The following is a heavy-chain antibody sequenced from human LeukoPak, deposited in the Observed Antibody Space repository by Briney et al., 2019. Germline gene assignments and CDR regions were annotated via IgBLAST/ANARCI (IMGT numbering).Heavy chain of an antibody. Sequence: PGGSLRLSCAASGFTFSTYGMSWVRQAPGKGLEWFSTISSSGGTTYYADSVKGRFTISRDNSKNTLYLQMNSLRAEDTAVYYCAKWEASGKYFDYWGQGTLVTVSS. J-gene: IGHJ4*02. CDR2: ISSSGGTT. CDR1: GFTFSTYG. V-gene: IGHV3-23*01. CDR3: AKWEASGKYFDY. D-gene: IGHD1-26*01.